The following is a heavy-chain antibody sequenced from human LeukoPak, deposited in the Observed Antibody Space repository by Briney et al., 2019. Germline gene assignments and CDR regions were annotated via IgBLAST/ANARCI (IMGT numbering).Heavy chain of an antibody. Sequence: GGSLRLSCAASGFIFSTYGMNWVRQAPGKGLVWVSRTNTDGSSTDYAASVKGRFTISRDNTKKTLYLQMNSLRAEDTAVYYCVRGTNGWYGKDYWGQGTLVTVSS. D-gene: IGHD2-8*01. CDR1: GFIFSTYG. J-gene: IGHJ4*02. CDR3: VRGTNGWYGKDY. CDR2: TNTDGSST. V-gene: IGHV3-74*01.